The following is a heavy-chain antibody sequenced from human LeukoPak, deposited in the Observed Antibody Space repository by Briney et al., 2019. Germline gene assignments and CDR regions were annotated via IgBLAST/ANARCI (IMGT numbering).Heavy chain of an antibody. CDR3: ARSFSPHYYDLLDY. CDR2: IYYSGST. J-gene: IGHJ4*02. Sequence: PSETLSLTCTVSGCSISTYYWSWIRQPPGKGLEWIGYIYYSGSTNYNPSLKSRVTISLDTSKNQFSLKLNSVTAADTAMYYCARSFSPHYYDLLDYWVQGTLVTVSS. D-gene: IGHD3-22*01. V-gene: IGHV4-59*01. CDR1: GCSISTYY.